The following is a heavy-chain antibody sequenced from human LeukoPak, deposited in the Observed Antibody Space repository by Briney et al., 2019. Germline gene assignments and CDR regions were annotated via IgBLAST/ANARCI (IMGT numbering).Heavy chain of an antibody. D-gene: IGHD3-9*01. V-gene: IGHV3-23*01. CDR3: AKEGIARNYDILTGYYYFDY. CDR1: GFTFSSYA. CDR2: ISGSGGST. Sequence: GGSLRLSCAAPGFTFSSYAMSWVRQAPGKGLEWVSAISGSGGSTYYADSVKGRFTISRDNSKNTLYLQMNSLRAEDTAVYYCAKEGIARNYDILTGYYYFDYWGQGTLVTVSS. J-gene: IGHJ4*02.